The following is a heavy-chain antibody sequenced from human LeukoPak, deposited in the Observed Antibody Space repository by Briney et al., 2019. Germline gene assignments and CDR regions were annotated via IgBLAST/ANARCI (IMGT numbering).Heavy chain of an antibody. D-gene: IGHD6-13*01. V-gene: IGHV1-69*13. CDR2: IVPIFGTA. Sequence: SVKVSCKASGGTFSSYAISWVRQAPGQGLEWMGGIVPIFGTANYAQKFQGRVTITADESTSTAYMELSSLRSEDTAVYYCARGTEQQLVPGWFDPWGQGTLVTVSS. CDR3: ARGTEQQLVPGWFDP. J-gene: IGHJ5*02. CDR1: GGTFSSYA.